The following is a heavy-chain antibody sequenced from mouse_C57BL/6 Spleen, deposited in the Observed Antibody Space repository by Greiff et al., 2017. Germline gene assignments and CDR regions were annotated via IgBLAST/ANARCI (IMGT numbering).Heavy chain of an antibody. J-gene: IGHJ3*01. CDR2: IYPSDSET. CDR1: GYTFTSYW. CDR3: AREGQLRSFAY. D-gene: IGHD3-2*02. Sequence: VQLQQPGAELVRPGSSVKLSCKASGYTFTSYWMDWVKQRPGQGLEWIGNIYPSDSETHYNQKFKDKATLTVDKSSSTAYMQLSSLTSEDSAVYYCAREGQLRSFAYWGQGTLVTVSA. V-gene: IGHV1-61*01.